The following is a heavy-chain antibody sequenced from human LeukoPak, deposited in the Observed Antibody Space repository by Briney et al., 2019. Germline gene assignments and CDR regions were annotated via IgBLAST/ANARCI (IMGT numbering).Heavy chain of an antibody. Sequence: ASVKVSCKASGYTFTSYDINWVRQATGQELEWMGWMNPNSGNTGYAQKFQGRVTMTRNTSIKTAYMELSNLRSEDTAVYYCARDSGTLVRGSRRGYDGYYYYMDVWGKGTTVTISS. CDR3: ARDSGTLVRGSRRGYDGYYYYMDV. D-gene: IGHD3-10*01. V-gene: IGHV1-8*01. CDR2: MNPNSGNT. J-gene: IGHJ6*03. CDR1: GYTFTSYD.